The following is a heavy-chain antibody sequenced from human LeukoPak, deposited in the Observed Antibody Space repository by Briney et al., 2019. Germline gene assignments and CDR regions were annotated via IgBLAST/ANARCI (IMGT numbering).Heavy chain of an antibody. CDR3: AKGGTILGVIRCFDN. Sequence: GGSLRLSCAASGFTFSSSAMTWVRQAPGEGLEWVSGISADGGRTYYADSVKGRFTISRDNSKNTLYLQMNSLRAEDTAVYYCAKGGTILGVIRCFDNWGQGTLVTVS. CDR1: GFTFSSSA. CDR2: ISADGGRT. D-gene: IGHD3-10*01. V-gene: IGHV3-23*01. J-gene: IGHJ4*02.